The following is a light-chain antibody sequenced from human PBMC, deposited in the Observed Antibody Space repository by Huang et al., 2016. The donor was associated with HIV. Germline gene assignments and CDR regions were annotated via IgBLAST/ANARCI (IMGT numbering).Light chain of an antibody. CDR3: MQGLQTWT. Sequence: DIVMVQSPASLSVTPGEAASITCRSSQSLLHSNGNNYLDWYWHKTGQSPQLLIYLGSIRASGVPDRFSGSGSGTDFTLRINGVEAGDVGIYYCMQGLQTWTFGQGTKVEI. J-gene: IGKJ1*01. V-gene: IGKV2-28*01. CDR1: QSLLHSNGNNY. CDR2: LGS.